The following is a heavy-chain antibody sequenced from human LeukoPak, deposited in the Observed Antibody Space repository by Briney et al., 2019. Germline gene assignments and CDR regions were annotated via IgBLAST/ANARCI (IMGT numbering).Heavy chain of an antibody. J-gene: IGHJ4*02. Sequence: SETLSLTCTVSGGSITSPSYYWSWIRQPAGKGLEWMGRIYSSGSTNYNPSLNSRVTLSIATSKNQFSLKVNAVTAADTAVYYCARGTSYGSGSYEYFDYWGQGTLVTVSS. CDR2: IYSSGST. D-gene: IGHD3-10*01. V-gene: IGHV4-61*02. CDR1: GGSITSPSYY. CDR3: ARGTSYGSGSYEYFDY.